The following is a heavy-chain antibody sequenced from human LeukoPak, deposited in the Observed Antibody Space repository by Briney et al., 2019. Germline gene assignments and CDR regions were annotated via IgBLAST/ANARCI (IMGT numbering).Heavy chain of an antibody. CDR2: ISPNSGGT. Sequence: ASVKVSCKASGYTFTGYYMHWVRQAPGQGLEWMGWISPNSGGTNYAQKFQGRVTMTRDTSISTAYMELSRLRSGDTAVYYCARAPLRYCSSTSCYFSPWGQGTLVTVSS. CDR3: ARAPLRYCSSTSCYFSP. J-gene: IGHJ5*02. CDR1: GYTFTGYY. V-gene: IGHV1-2*02. D-gene: IGHD2-2*01.